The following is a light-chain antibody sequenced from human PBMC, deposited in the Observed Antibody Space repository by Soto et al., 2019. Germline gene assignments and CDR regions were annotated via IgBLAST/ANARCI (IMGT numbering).Light chain of an antibody. CDR3: QQSYSITS. J-gene: IGKJ4*01. Sequence: DIQLTQSPPSLSASVGDRVTITCRSSQSINSHLNWYQQKTGKAPKLLIFEASSLHSGVPSRFGGSGSGTDFTLTITSRQPEDSATYYCQQSYSITSFGGGTKGEIK. V-gene: IGKV1-39*01. CDR1: QSINSH. CDR2: EAS.